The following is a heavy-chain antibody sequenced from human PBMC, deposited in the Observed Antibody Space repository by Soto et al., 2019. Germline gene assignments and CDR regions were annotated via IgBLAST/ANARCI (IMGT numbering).Heavy chain of an antibody. CDR3: ARLGCCSGGSCYDAFDI. J-gene: IGHJ3*02. D-gene: IGHD2-15*01. CDR2: IYYSGST. V-gene: IGHV4-59*08. Sequence: QVQLQESGPGLVKPSETLSLTCTVSGGSISSYYWSWIRQPPGKGLEWIGYIYYSGSTNYNPSLRSRVTISVDTSKNQFSLKLGSVTAADTAVYYCARLGCCSGGSCYDAFDIWGQGTMVTVSS. CDR1: GGSISSYY.